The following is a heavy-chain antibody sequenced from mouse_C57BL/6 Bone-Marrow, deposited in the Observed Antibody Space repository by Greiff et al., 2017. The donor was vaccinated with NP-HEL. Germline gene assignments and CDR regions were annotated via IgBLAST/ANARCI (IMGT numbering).Heavy chain of an antibody. Sequence: QVQLQQSGTELVKPGASVKLSCKASGYTFTSYWMHWVKQRPGQGLEWIGMIHPNSGSTNYNEKFKSKATLTVDKSSSTAYMQLSSLTSEDSAVYYCARSRGLYAMDYWGQGTSVTVSS. D-gene: IGHD3-3*01. V-gene: IGHV1-64*01. J-gene: IGHJ4*01. CDR3: ARSRGLYAMDY. CDR2: IHPNSGST. CDR1: GYTFTSYW.